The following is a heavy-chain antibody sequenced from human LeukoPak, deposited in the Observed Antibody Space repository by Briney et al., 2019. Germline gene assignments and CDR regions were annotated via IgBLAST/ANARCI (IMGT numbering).Heavy chain of an antibody. D-gene: IGHD2-15*01. CDR1: GYTFTGYY. CDR2: INPNSGGT. Sequence: GASVKVSCKASGYTFTGYYMHWVRQAPGQGLEGMGWINPNSGGTNYAQKFQGRVTMTRDTSISTAYMELSRLRSDDTAVYYCARVNYCSGGSCYFLDAFDIWGQGTMVTVSS. J-gene: IGHJ3*02. CDR3: ARVNYCSGGSCYFLDAFDI. V-gene: IGHV1-2*02.